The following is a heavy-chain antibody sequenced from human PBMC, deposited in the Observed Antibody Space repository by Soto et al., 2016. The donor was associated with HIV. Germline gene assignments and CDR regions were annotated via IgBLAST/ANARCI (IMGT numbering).Heavy chain of an antibody. CDR2: IYSGGST. CDR3: ASADYYDSSGFD. V-gene: IGHV3-53*02. Sequence: EVQLVETGGGLIQPGGSLRLSCAASGFTVSSNYMSWVRQAPGKGLEWVSVIYSGGSTYYADSVKGRFTISRDNSKNTLYLQMNSLRAEDTAVYYCASADYYDSSGFDYGAREPWSPSPQ. D-gene: IGHD3-22*01. J-gene: IGHJ4*02. CDR1: GFTVSSNY.